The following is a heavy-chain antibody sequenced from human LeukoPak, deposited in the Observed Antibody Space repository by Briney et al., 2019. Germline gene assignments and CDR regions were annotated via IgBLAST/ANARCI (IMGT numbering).Heavy chain of an antibody. CDR2: IIPIFGTA. J-gene: IGHJ6*03. D-gene: IGHD1-26*01. V-gene: IGHV1-69*05. CDR3: ARGIYSGSYRNYYYYYMDV. Sequence: SVKVSCKASGGTFSSYAISWVRQAPGQGLEWMGGIIPIFGTADYAQKFQGRVTITTDESTSTAYMELSSLRSEDTAVYYCARGIYSGSYRNYYYYYMDVWGKGTTVTVSS. CDR1: GGTFSSYA.